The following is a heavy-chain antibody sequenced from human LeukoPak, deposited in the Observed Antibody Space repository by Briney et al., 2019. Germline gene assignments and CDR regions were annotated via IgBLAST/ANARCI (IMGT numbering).Heavy chain of an antibody. CDR1: GGSFSGYY. J-gene: IGHJ4*02. CDR3: ARGVFPDY. D-gene: IGHD2-21*01. CDR2: INHSGST. V-gene: IGHV4-34*01. Sequence: SETLSLTCAVYGGSFSGYYWSWIRKPPGKGLEWIGQINHSGSTNYNTSLKSRVTISVDTSKNQFSLKLSSVPAADTAVYYCARGVFPDYLGQGTLVTVSS.